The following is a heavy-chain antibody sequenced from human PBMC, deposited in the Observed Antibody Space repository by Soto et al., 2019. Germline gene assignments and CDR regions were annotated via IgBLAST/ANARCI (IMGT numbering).Heavy chain of an antibody. V-gene: IGHV1-46*01. CDR3: ATNSAGRFTGLGY. D-gene: IGHD3-16*01. Sequence: VSLKVSCKTSGYNFVRYDMHWARQAPGQGLEWVGLINPSDGSTRYAQRFQGTVTLTRDTSTSTVNMELSGLRSEDTAVYYCATNSAGRFTGLGYWGQGTLVTGSS. CDR1: GYNFVRYD. J-gene: IGHJ4*02. CDR2: INPSDGST.